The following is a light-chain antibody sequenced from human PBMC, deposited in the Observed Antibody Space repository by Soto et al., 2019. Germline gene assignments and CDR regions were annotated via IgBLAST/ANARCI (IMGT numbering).Light chain of an antibody. CDR2: DIS. V-gene: IGKV3-15*01. CDR3: QRYNDK. CDR1: QDVTTN. J-gene: IGKJ1*01. Sequence: EIRMTQFPATLSSSPGGGATISCRAAQDVTTNFAWYQLKRGQPPRLLIYDISTRATGVPARFSGSGSGTEFTLTISSLQPDDSATYFCQRYNDKFGQGTKVDIK.